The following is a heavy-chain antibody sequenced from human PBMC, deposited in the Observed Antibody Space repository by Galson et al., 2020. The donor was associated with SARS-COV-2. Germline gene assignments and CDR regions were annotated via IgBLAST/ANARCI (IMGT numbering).Heavy chain of an antibody. D-gene: IGHD2-2*01. CDR3: ARDSKYHLYYYYYMDV. CDR2: INPNSGGT. CDR1: QYMFTDYY. J-gene: IGHJ6*03. V-gene: IGHV1-2*02. Sequence: ASVKVSCKASQYMFTDYYMHWVRQAPGQGLEWVGWINPNSGGTNYAQKFQGRVTMTRDTSISTAYMELSRLRSDDTAVYYCARDSKYHLYYYYYMDVWGKGTTVIVSS.